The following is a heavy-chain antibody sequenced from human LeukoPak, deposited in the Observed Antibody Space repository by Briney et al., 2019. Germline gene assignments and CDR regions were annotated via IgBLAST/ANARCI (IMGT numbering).Heavy chain of an antibody. Sequence: AAVKVWCKASGYTFTGYYMHWVRQAPGQGLEWMGRINPNSGGTNYAQKFQGRVTMTRDTSISTAYMELSRLRSDDTAVYYCARCLYSSGWYYFDYWGQGTLVTVSS. CDR1: GYTFTGYY. V-gene: IGHV1-2*06. CDR2: INPNSGGT. J-gene: IGHJ4*02. CDR3: ARCLYSSGWYYFDY. D-gene: IGHD6-19*01.